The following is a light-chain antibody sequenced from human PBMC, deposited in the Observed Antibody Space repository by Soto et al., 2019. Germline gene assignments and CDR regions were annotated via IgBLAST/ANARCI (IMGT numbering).Light chain of an antibody. CDR3: QQYVSSPWT. V-gene: IGKV3-20*01. CDR2: GAS. J-gene: IGKJ1*01. Sequence: IVLSQSPAALSVSTGERATLSCRASRSVSSSYLAWYQQKPGQAPRLLIYGASNRATGIPDRFSGSGSGTDFTLTISRLEPEDFAVYYCQQYVSSPWTFGQGTKVDI. CDR1: RSVSSSY.